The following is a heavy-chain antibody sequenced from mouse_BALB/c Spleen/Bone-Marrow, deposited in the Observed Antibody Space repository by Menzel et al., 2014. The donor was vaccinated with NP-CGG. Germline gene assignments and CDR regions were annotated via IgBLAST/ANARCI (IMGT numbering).Heavy chain of an antibody. D-gene: IGHD3-2*01. J-gene: IGHJ4*01. V-gene: IGHV1-7*01. CDR2: INPTTGYT. CDR1: GYTFTTYW. CDR3: ARSTGAMDY. Sequence: VQLQQSGAELAKPGASVKMSCKASGYTFTTYWMHWVKQRPGQGLEWIGFINPTTGYTACNQNFKDKASLTADKSSSTAYMQLSSLTSEDSAVYYCARSTGAMDYWGQGTSVTVPS.